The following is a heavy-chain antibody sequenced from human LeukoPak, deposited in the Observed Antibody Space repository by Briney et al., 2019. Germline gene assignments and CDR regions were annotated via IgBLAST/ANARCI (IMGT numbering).Heavy chain of an antibody. D-gene: IGHD3-22*01. CDR1: GGSISSSNYY. V-gene: IGHV4-61*05. CDR2: IDYSGTT. CDR3: ARLVLLPYLSSYMDV. J-gene: IGHJ6*03. Sequence: PSETLSLTCTVSGGSISSSNYYWSWIRQPPGKGLEWIGYIDYSGTTKYNSSLKSRVTISIDTSKNQLSLKLNSVTGADTGVYYCARLVLLPYLSSYMDVWGKGTTVTVSS.